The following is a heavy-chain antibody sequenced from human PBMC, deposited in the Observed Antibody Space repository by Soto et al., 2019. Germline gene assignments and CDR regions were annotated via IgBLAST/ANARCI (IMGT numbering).Heavy chain of an antibody. D-gene: IGHD3-10*01. CDR3: ASHESITMVRGVILPGWDYYYYGMDV. V-gene: IGHV5-10-1*01. Sequence: PGESLTISCRSSGYSFTHYWIRWVRQMPGKGLEWMGRIDPSDSYTNYSPSFQGHVTISADKSISTAYLQWSSLKASDTAMYYCASHESITMVRGVILPGWDYYYYGMDVWGQGTTVTVSS. J-gene: IGHJ6*02. CDR2: IDPSDSYT. CDR1: GYSFTHYW.